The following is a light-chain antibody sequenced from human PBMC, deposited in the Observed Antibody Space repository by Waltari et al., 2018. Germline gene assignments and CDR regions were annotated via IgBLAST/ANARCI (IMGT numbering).Light chain of an antibody. CDR3: QAWDTDIVV. CDR1: KLGDRY. CDR2: EDK. Sequence: SYELTQPPSVSVSPGQTVRIPCTGHKLGDRYTAWYQQKPGQAPVLVIYEDKKRPSGIPERVSGSNSGNTATLTISETQAVDEADYYCQAWDTDIVVFGGGTKLTVL. V-gene: IGLV3-1*01. J-gene: IGLJ2*01.